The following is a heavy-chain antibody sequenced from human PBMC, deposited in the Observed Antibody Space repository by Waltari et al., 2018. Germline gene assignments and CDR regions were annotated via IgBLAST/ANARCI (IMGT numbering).Heavy chain of an antibody. D-gene: IGHD3-22*01. CDR2: INPVFGSP. J-gene: IGHJ4*02. CDR3: ARIPYYYDKAPLDS. Sequence: QVQLLQSGAEVKKPGSSVKLSCQASGGTFSTYGISWVRQAPGKRLEWMGKINPVFGSPDYAENVQGRITITADKSTTTTYLELSSLRSDDTAVYYCARIPYYYDKAPLDSWGQGTLVTVSP. CDR1: GGTFSTYG. V-gene: IGHV1-69*06.